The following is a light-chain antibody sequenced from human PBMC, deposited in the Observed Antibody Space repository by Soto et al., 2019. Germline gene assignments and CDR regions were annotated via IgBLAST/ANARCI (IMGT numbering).Light chain of an antibody. V-gene: IGKV1-5*03. CDR2: KAS. Sequence: DIQMTQSPSTLSASVGDRVTITCRASQSIGSWLAWYQQKPGKAPKLLIYKASSLESGVPSRFSGSGSGTEFTLTISSLQPDDFASYYCQQYGSYSPWKFGQGTKVEIK. J-gene: IGKJ1*01. CDR3: QQYGSYSPWK. CDR1: QSIGSW.